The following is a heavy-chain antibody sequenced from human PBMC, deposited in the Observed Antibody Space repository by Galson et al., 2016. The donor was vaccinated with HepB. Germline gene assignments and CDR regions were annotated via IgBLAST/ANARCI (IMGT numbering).Heavy chain of an antibody. CDR1: GGSISSGGYY. D-gene: IGHD2-2*01. V-gene: IGHV4-31*03. Sequence: PLSLTCTVSGGSISSGGYYWNWIRQHPGKGLEWIGYIYYSGSTYYNPSLKSRVTISVDTSKNQFSLKLSSVTAADTAVYYCARDHVVVPAAMYYYYGMDVWGQGTTVTVSS. CDR2: IYYSGST. CDR3: ARDHVVVPAAMYYYYGMDV. J-gene: IGHJ6*02.